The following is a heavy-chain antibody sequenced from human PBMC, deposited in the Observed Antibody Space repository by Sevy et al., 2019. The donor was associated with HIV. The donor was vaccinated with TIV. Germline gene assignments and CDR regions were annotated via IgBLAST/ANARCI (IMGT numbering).Heavy chain of an antibody. Sequence: ASVKVSCKASGYTFTDYYIHWVRQAPGQGLEWVGWMNPSSGATLYSQKFKARVTMTRDTSMTTAYMDLTNLESDDTAVYFCARAIKGTYSRDSNGRHFDSWGQGTLVTVSS. CDR3: ARAIKGTYSRDSNGRHFDS. V-gene: IGHV1-2*02. CDR1: GYTFTDYY. CDR2: MNPSSGAT. D-gene: IGHD6-25*01. J-gene: IGHJ4*02.